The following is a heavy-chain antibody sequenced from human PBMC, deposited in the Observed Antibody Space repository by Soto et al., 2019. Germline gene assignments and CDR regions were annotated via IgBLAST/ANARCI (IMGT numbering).Heavy chain of an antibody. J-gene: IGHJ4*02. CDR2: IDPSGART. D-gene: IGHD4-17*01. Sequence: QVQVQQSGAEVKEPGASVRISCNASGYTFISYYMHWVRQAPGQGLEWMGIIDPSGARTTFTQRFQGRVTMTWDTSRSTVYMDMTSLRPDDTAVYFCATTIIYGDPGDYWGQGTVVSVSS. CDR3: ATTIIYGDPGDY. CDR1: GYTFISYY. V-gene: IGHV1-46*01.